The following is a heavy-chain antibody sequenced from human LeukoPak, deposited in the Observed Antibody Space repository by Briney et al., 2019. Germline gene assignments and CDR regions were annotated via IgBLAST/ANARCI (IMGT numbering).Heavy chain of an antibody. D-gene: IGHD3-10*01. CDR3: ARGGRSEYHGSASHDY. V-gene: IGHV4-34*01. J-gene: IGHJ4*02. CDR1: GGSFSGYY. Sequence: SETLSPTCAVYGGSFSGYYWSWIRQPPGKGLEWIGEMNHNGRTNYNASLKSRVTISVDTSKNQFSLKLSSVSAADTAVYYCARGGRSEYHGSASHDYWGQGTLVTVSS. CDR2: MNHNGRT.